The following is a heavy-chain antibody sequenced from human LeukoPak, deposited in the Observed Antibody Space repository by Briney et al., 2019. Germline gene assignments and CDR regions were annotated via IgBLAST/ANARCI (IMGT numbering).Heavy chain of an antibody. D-gene: IGHD2-2*01. J-gene: IGHJ3*02. CDR1: GFTFSSYG. CDR2: ISGSGGST. V-gene: IGHV3-23*01. CDR3: ASSFTYCSSTSCPSFDAFDI. Sequence: PGGSLRLSCAASGFTFSSYGMSWVRQAPGKGLEWVSAISGSGGSTYYADSVKGRFTISRDNSKNTLYLQMNSLRAEDTAVYYCASSFTYCSSTSCPSFDAFDIWGQGTMVTVSS.